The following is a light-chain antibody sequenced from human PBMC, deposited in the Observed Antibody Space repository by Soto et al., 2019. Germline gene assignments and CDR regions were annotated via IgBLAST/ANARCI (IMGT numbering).Light chain of an antibody. V-gene: IGKV1-5*03. CDR1: PSISSW. CDR2: KAS. J-gene: IGKJ1*01. Sequence: DLQMTQSPSTLSASVGDRVTITCRASPSISSWLAWYQQKPGKAPKLLIYKASSLESGVPSRVSGSGSGTAFTLTTSSLKPDEFATDYCQQYNSYRTFGQGTKVEIK. CDR3: QQYNSYRT.